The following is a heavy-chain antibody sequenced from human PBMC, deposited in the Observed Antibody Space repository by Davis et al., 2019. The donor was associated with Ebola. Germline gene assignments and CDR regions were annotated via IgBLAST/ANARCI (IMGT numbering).Heavy chain of an antibody. CDR1: GFTFSSYW. Sequence: GESLKISCAVSGFTFSSYWMNWVRQAPGKGLEWVAIIKQDGSEKYYVDSVKGRFTISRDNAKNSLFLQMDSLRAEDTAVYYCAIPDCSGANCYSVYIKNWGQGTLVTVSS. CDR3: AIPDCSGANCYSVYIKN. CDR2: IKQDGSEK. D-gene: IGHD2-15*01. J-gene: IGHJ4*02. V-gene: IGHV3-7*01.